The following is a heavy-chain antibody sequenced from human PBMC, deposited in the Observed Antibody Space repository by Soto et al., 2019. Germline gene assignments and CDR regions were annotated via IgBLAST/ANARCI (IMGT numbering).Heavy chain of an antibody. Sequence: VQLVQSGAEVKKPGSSVKVSCKTSGGTFNNYTINWVRQAPGQGLEWMGRIITVVDIANSALKFRDRVSTITHKDTGRAYKELSSMRYEDTAMYYCATEVTDAVFDYLFENWGQLTLV. J-gene: IGHJ4*02. CDR2: IITVVDIA. V-gene: IGHV1-69*02. CDR1: GGTFNNYT. D-gene: IGHD2-21*02. CDR3: ATEVTDAVFDYLFEN.